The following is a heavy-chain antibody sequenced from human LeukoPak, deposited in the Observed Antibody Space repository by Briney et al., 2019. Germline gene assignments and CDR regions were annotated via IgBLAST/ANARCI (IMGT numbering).Heavy chain of an antibody. CDR2: INPNSGGT. CDR3: ARENRDYGDYGAYNWFDP. J-gene: IGHJ5*02. Sequence: ASVKVSCKASGYTFTGYYMHWVRQAPGQGLEWMGWINPNSGGTNYAQKFQGRVTMTRDMSTSTVYMELSSLRSEDTAVYYCARENRDYGDYGAYNWFDPWGQGTLVTVSS. D-gene: IGHD4-17*01. CDR1: GYTFTGYY. V-gene: IGHV1-2*02.